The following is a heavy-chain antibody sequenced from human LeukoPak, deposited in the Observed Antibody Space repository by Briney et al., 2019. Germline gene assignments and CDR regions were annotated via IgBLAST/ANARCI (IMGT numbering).Heavy chain of an antibody. Sequence: QSGGSLRLSCAASGFTFTSYGMHWVRQAPGKGLEWVALITYGGYYKYYSDSVKGRFTISSDTSKNTLYLQMNSLRDEDTAVYYCARDLSPVVRASPMGYWGQGTLVTVSS. CDR2: ITYGGYYK. CDR3: ARDLSPVVRASPMGY. D-gene: IGHD3-10*01. CDR1: GFTFTSYG. J-gene: IGHJ4*02. V-gene: IGHV3-30*03.